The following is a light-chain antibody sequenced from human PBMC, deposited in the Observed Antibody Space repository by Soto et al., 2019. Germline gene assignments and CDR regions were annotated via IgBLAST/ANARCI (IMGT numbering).Light chain of an antibody. J-gene: IGKJ5*01. V-gene: IGKV3-15*01. Sequence: VVLTQSPATLSLSPGERATLSCRTSQYVSNKVAWYQQKPGQAPRLLILGASTRATGVPARFSGSGSGTEFTLSISSLQSEDFAVYYCKQYKEWPPFTFGQGTRLEIK. CDR3: KQYKEWPPFT. CDR1: QYVSNK. CDR2: GAS.